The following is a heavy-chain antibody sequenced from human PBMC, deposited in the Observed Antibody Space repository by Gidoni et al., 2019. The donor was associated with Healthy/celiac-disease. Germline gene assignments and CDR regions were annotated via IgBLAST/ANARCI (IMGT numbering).Heavy chain of an antibody. J-gene: IGHJ4*02. D-gene: IGHD3-10*01. CDR2: IWYDGSNK. CDR3: ARGGGGNYYGSGSYYPNDY. Sequence: QVQLVESGGGVVQPGRSLRLSCAASGFTFTNSGMHWVRQAPGKGLGWVAIIWYDGSNKYYTDAVKGRFTISRDNSNNTLYLQMNSLRAEDTAVYYCARGGGGNYYGSGSYYPNDYWGQGTLVTVSS. CDR1: GFTFTNSG. V-gene: IGHV3-33*01.